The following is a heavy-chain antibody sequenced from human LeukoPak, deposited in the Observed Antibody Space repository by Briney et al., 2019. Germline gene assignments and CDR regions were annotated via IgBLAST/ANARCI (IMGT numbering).Heavy chain of an antibody. Sequence: GGSLRLSCAASGFTFTNYWMTWVRQAPGKGPEWVANIRQDGSETNYVDSVRGRFTIARDNTKNSLYLQRTSLRGEDTAVYYCASRAGKPGNTPWCFDYWGQGALVTVSS. D-gene: IGHD1-7*01. V-gene: IGHV3-7*01. CDR2: IRQDGSET. J-gene: IGHJ4*02. CDR1: GFTFTNYW. CDR3: ASRAGKPGNTPWCFDY.